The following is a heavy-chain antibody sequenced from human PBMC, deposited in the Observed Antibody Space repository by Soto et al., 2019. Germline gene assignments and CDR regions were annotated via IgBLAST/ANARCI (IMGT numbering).Heavy chain of an antibody. CDR3: ARVEYSSTWYVDY. D-gene: IGHD6-13*01. CDR1: AFTFSSYW. J-gene: IGHJ4*02. Sequence: EVQLVESGGGLVQPGGSLRLSCAASAFTFSSYWMHWVRQAPGKGLVWVSRINSDGSSTNYADSVKGRFTISRDNAKNTLYLQMNSLRAEDTAMYYCARVEYSSTWYVDYWGQGTLVTVSS. V-gene: IGHV3-74*01. CDR2: INSDGSST.